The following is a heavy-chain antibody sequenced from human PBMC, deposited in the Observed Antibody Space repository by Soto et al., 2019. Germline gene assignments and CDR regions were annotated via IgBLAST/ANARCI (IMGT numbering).Heavy chain of an antibody. CDR2: INPNSGGT. Sequence: QVQLVQSGAEVKKPGASVKVSCKASGYTFTGYYIHWVRQAPGQGLEWMGWINPNSGGTNYAQKFPGRVTMTRDTSINTAFMELNRPRSDGTAVYYCARTGGRGVVYWGQGTLGNVSS. V-gene: IGHV1-2*02. J-gene: IGHJ4*02. D-gene: IGHD2-15*01. CDR3: ARTGGRGVVY. CDR1: GYTFTGYY.